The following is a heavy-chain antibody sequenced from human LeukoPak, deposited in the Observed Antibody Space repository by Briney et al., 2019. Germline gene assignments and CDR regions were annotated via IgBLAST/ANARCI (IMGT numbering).Heavy chain of an antibody. J-gene: IGHJ4*02. V-gene: IGHV4-59*01. CDR2: IYYSGST. Sequence: SETLSLTCTVSGGSISSYYWSWIRQPPGKGLEWIGYIYYSGSTNYNPSLKSRVTISVDTSKNQFSLKLSSVTAADTAVYYCARAYSSGWPRFDYWGQGTLVTVSS. CDR1: GGSISSYY. CDR3: ARAYSSGWPRFDY. D-gene: IGHD6-19*01.